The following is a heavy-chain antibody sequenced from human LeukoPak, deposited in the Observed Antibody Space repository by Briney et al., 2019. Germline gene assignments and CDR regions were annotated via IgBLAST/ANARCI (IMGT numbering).Heavy chain of an antibody. J-gene: IGHJ5*02. D-gene: IGHD3-10*01. CDR2: IYYSGST. CDR3: ARVLWFGELGRGNWFDP. Sequence: SETLSLTCTVSGGSISSYYWSWIRQPPGKGLEWIGYIYYSGSTNYNPSLKSRVTISVDTSKNQFSLKLSSVTAADTAVYYCARVLWFGELGRGNWFDPWGQGTLVTVSS. CDR1: GGSISSYY. V-gene: IGHV4-59*01.